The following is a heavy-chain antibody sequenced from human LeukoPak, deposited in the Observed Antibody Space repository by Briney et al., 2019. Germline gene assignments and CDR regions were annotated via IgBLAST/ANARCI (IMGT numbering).Heavy chain of an antibody. CDR3: TRGHWGLQS. J-gene: IGHJ5*02. CDR1: GASVTDYY. Sequence: PSETLSLTCTVSGASVTDYYWSWIRQSPGKGLEWISYIHHSGNSDYNPSLRSRVTTSLDTSKNQFSLNLISVTAADTAVYYCTRGHWGLQSWSQGTLVTVSS. V-gene: IGHV4-59*02. D-gene: IGHD7-27*01. CDR2: IHHSGNS.